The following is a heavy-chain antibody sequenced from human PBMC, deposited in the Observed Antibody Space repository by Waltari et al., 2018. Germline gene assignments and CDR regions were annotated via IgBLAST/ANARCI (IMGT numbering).Heavy chain of an antibody. Sequence: QVQLVESGGGVVQPGRSLRLSCAASGFTFSSYGMHWVRQAPGKGLEWVAVIVYYGSNKYYADSVKGRVTISRDNSKNTLYLQMNSLRAEDTAVYYCAREVESSGQDYFDYWGQGTLVTVSS. D-gene: IGHD6-19*01. CDR3: AREVESSGQDYFDY. CDR1: GFTFSSYG. J-gene: IGHJ4*02. V-gene: IGHV3-33*01. CDR2: IVYYGSNK.